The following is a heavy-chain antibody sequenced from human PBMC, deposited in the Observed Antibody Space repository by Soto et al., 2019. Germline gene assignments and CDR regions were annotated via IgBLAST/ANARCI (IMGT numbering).Heavy chain of an antibody. CDR3: ARDEHSGSYVDY. J-gene: IGHJ4*02. D-gene: IGHD1-26*01. CDR1: GGSISSYY. Sequence: SETLSLTCTVSGGSISSYYWSWIRQPPGKGLEWIGYIYYSGSTNYNPSLKSRVTISVDTSKNQFSLKLSSVTAADTAVYYCARDEHSGSYVDYWGQGTLVTVSS. CDR2: IYYSGST. V-gene: IGHV4-59*01.